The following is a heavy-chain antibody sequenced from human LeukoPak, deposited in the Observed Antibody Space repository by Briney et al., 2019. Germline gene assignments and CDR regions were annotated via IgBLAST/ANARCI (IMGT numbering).Heavy chain of an antibody. D-gene: IGHD2-2*01. CDR1: GFTFGSYA. CDR3: AKLYRYCSSTSCPNAFDI. V-gene: IGHV3-23*01. Sequence: GGSLRLSCAASGFTFGSYAMSWVRQAPGKGLECVSAISGSGGSTYYADSVKGRFTISRDNSKNTLYLQMNSLRAEDTAVYYCAKLYRYCSSTSCPNAFDIWGQGTMVTVSS. CDR2: ISGSGGST. J-gene: IGHJ3*02.